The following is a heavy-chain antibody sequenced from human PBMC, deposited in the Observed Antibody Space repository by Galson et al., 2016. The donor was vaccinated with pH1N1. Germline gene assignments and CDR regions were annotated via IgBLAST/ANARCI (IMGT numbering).Heavy chain of an antibody. Sequence: SLRLSCAASGFTVSSNYMSWVRQAPGKGLEWVSVIYSGGNTYYVDSVKGRFSISRDNSKNTLYLQMNSQRAEDTAVYYCARAIGASGAFWGQGTLVTVSS. J-gene: IGHJ4*02. CDR2: IYSGGNT. CDR3: ARAIGASGAF. V-gene: IGHV3-53*01. CDR1: GFTVSSNY. D-gene: IGHD6-13*01.